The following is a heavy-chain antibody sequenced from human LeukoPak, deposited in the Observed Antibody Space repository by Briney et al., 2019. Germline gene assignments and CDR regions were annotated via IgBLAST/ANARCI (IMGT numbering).Heavy chain of an antibody. V-gene: IGHV1-69*01. J-gene: IGHJ6*02. D-gene: IGHD6-13*01. Sequence: SVKVSCKASGGTFSSYAISWVRQAPGQGLEWMGGIIPIFGTASYAQKFQGRVTITADESTSTAYMELSSLRSEDTAVYYCVRDGGVAAAGFPPHYYYYGMDVWGQGTTVTVSS. CDR3: VRDGGVAAAGFPPHYYYYGMDV. CDR2: IIPIFGTA. CDR1: GGTFSSYA.